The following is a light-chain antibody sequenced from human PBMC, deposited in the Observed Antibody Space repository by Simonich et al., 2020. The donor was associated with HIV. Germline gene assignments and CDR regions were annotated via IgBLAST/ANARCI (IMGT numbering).Light chain of an antibody. J-gene: IGKJ1*01. V-gene: IGKV3-15*01. CDR3: QQYNNWPPWT. Sequence: IVMTQSPATLSVSPGEQATLSCRASQSVSSNLAWYQQKPGQSPRLLIYGASTRATGIPARFSGSGSGTEFTLTNSSLQSEDFAVYYCQQYNNWPPWTFGQGTKVEIK. CDR2: GAS. CDR1: QSVSSN.